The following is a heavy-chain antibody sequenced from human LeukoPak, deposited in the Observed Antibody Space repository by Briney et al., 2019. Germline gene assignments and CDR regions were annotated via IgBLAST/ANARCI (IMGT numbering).Heavy chain of an antibody. CDR3: AKGSGYVDY. J-gene: IGHJ4*02. V-gene: IGHV3-23*01. CDR2: ISGSGGST. CDR1: GFPFISYA. D-gene: IGHD3-3*01. Sequence: GSLGLSCAASGFPFISYAMSWVRRAPGKGLEWVSAISGSGGSTYYADSVKGRFTISRDKSKNTLYLQMNSLRAEDTAVYYCAKGSGYVDYWGQGTLVTVSS.